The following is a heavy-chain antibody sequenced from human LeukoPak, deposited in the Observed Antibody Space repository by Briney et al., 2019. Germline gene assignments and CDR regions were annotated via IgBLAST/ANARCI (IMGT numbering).Heavy chain of an antibody. CDR2: IYYSGST. J-gene: IGHJ3*02. CDR1: GGSVSRSPYY. Sequence: PSETLSLTCTVSGGSVSRSPYYWGWIRQPPGKGLEWIGNIYYSGSTYYNPSLKSRVTISVDTSKNQFSLKLSSVTAADTAVYYCARVLPPPYGDYLWAFDIWGQGTMVTVSS. V-gene: IGHV4-39*07. D-gene: IGHD4-17*01. CDR3: ARVLPPPYGDYLWAFDI.